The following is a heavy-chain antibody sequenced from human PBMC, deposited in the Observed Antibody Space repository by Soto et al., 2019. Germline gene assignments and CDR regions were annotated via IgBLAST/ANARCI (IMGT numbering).Heavy chain of an antibody. CDR2: INPNNGDT. J-gene: IGHJ6*02. CDR3: AKGGAIVAAGTRVYLYNAMDV. V-gene: IGHV1-2*02. D-gene: IGHD1-26*01. CDR1: GYTFTGYY. Sequence: QVQLVQSGTEVKRPGDSVKVSCKASGYTFTGYYVHWVRQAPGQGLEWMGWINPNNGDTYLAQRFQGRVTMNRDTSIGTAYMELRGLTSDDTAEYYCAKGGAIVAAGTRVYLYNAMDVWGQGTTVTVSS.